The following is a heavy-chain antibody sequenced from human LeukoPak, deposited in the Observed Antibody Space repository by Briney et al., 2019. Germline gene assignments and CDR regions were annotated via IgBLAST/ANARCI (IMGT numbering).Heavy chain of an antibody. CDR2: IYYSGST. D-gene: IGHD6-13*01. CDR1: GGSISSGSYY. Sequence: SETLSLTCTVSGGSISSGSYYWSWIRQPPGKGLEWIGYIYYSGSTNYNPSLKSRVTISVDTSKNQFSLKLSSVTAADTAVYYCARAGIAAAVYWFDPWGQGTLVTVSS. J-gene: IGHJ5*02. CDR3: ARAGIAAAVYWFDP. V-gene: IGHV4-61*01.